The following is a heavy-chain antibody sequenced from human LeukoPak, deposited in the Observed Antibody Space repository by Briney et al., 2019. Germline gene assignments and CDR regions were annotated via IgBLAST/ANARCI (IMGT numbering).Heavy chain of an antibody. V-gene: IGHV3-23*01. D-gene: IGHD3-10*01. CDR3: AKGSYFASGSYFDL. Sequence: GGSLRLSCAASGFTFSSYAMTWVRQAPGKGLEWVSSITGGGGSTYHADSVKGRFTTSRDNSKNTLYLQMSSLSAEDTAVYYCAKGSYFASGSYFDLWGQGTLVTVSS. CDR1: GFTFSSYA. J-gene: IGHJ4*02. CDR2: ITGGGGST.